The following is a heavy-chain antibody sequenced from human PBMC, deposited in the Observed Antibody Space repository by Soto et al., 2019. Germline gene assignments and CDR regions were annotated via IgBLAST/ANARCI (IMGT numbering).Heavy chain of an antibody. Sequence: QVQLQESGPGLVKPSETLSLTCTVSGGSISSYYWSWIRQPPGKGLEWIGYIYYSGSTNYNPSLKSRVTISVDTSKNQFSLKLSSVTAADTAVYYCAVANPYTWNYDYYFDYWGQGTLVTVSS. J-gene: IGHJ4*02. CDR3: AVANPYTWNYDYYFDY. CDR2: IYYSGST. V-gene: IGHV4-59*08. D-gene: IGHD1-7*01. CDR1: GGSISSYY.